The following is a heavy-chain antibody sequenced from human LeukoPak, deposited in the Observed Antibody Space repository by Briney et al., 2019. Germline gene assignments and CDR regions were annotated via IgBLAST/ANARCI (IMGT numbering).Heavy chain of an antibody. V-gene: IGHV4-30-2*01. Sequence: SETLSLTCAVSGGSISSGGYSWSWIRQPPGKGLEWIGYIYHSGSTYYNPSLKSRVTISVDRSKNQFSLKLSSVTAADTAVYYCASSRAMDTAMVTWGRGTLVTVSS. CDR2: IYHSGST. D-gene: IGHD5-18*01. J-gene: IGHJ5*02. CDR3: ASSRAMDTAMVT. CDR1: GGSISSGGYS.